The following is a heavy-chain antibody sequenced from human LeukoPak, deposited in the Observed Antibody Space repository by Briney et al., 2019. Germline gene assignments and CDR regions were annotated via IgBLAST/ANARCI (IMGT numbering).Heavy chain of an antibody. V-gene: IGHV1-69*04. CDR2: IIPILGTT. CDR1: GGPFSNYA. CDR3: ARDPPFTVGGSTEMFDY. Sequence: SVKVSCKASGGPFSNYALSWVRQAPGQGLEWLERIIPILGTTDTAQKFQGRVTMTADRPTDTAYMELRSLRSEDTAVYYCARDPPFTVGGSTEMFDYWGQGTPVTVTS. J-gene: IGHJ4*02. D-gene: IGHD1-26*01.